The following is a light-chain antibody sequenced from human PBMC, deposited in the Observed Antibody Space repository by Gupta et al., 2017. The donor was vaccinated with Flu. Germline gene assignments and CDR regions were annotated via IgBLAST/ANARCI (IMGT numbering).Light chain of an antibody. J-gene: IGKJ2*01. CDR3: QQYHSEPT. CDR1: QDISDF. CDR2: DAA. V-gene: IGKV1-33*01. Sequence: VGDRVTITCQASQDISDFLNWFQQKPGKAPKLLLYDAANLEIGVPSRFSGSGSGTDFTLTISSLQPEDFATYYCQQYHSEPTFGPGTKVEIK.